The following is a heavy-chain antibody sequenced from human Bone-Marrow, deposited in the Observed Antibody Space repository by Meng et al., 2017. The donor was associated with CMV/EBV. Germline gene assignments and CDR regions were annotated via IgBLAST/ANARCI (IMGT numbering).Heavy chain of an antibody. V-gene: IGHV1-69*10. CDR1: GGTFGSNA. Sequence: SVKVSCKASGGTFGSNARSWVRQAPGQGLEWMGGIIPILGLSTYAQRFQGRVTITADKSTGTGYMEVPSLRFDDTAVYYCVTYQYDSGWTEDSWGQGTLVTVSS. CDR2: IIPILGLS. D-gene: IGHD3-16*01. J-gene: IGHJ4*02. CDR3: VTYQYDSGWTEDS.